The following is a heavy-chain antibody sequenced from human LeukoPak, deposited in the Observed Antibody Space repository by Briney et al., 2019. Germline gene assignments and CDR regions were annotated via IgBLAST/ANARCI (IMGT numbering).Heavy chain of an antibody. CDR3: AKDLTMVTTIVDY. D-gene: IGHD4/OR15-4a*01. V-gene: IGHV3-23*01. CDR2: ISGSGGST. J-gene: IGHJ4*02. CDR1: GFTSSSYG. Sequence: PGRSLRLSCAASGFTSSSYGMHWVRQAPGKGLEWVSGISGSGGSTSYADSVKGRFTISRDNSKNTLYLQMNSLRAEDTAVYYCAKDLTMVTTIVDYWGQGTLVTVSS.